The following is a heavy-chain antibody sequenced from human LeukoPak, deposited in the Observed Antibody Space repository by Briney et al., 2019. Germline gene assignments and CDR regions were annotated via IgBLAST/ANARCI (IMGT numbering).Heavy chain of an antibody. V-gene: IGHV1-18*01. CDR2: ISGYNGNT. CDR3: ARVSRSGGSCYDY. CDR1: GYIFINYG. J-gene: IGHJ4*02. D-gene: IGHD2-15*01. Sequence: ASVKVSCKASGYIFINYGITWVRQAPGQGLEWMGWISGYNGNTKYAQKLQGRVTMTTDTSTSTAYMELRSLRSDDTAVYYCARVSRSGGSCYDYWGQGTLVTVSS.